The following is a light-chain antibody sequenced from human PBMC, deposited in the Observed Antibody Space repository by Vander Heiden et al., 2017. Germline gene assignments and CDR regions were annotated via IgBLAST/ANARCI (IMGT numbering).Light chain of an antibody. CDR3: SSYTSSTTVV. CDR2: DVS. J-gene: IGLJ3*02. CDR1: SSDIGTYNF. V-gene: IGLV2-14*03. Sequence: QSALTQPASVSGSPGQSITISCPGTSSDIGTYNFVSWYQQHPGKAPKLMIYDVSDRPSGVSDRFSGSKSGKTASLTISGLQAEDEADYYCSSYTSSTTVVFGGGTTLTVL.